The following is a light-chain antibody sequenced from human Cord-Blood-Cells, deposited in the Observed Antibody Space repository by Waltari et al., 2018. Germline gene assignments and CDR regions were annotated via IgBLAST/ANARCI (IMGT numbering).Light chain of an antibody. CDR2: AAS. V-gene: IGKV3-11*01. Sequence: ELVLTQSPATLSLSPGERATLSCRASQSVGSYLAWYQQKPGQAPRLLIYAASNRATGIPARFSGSGSGTDFTLTISSLEPEDFAVYYCQQRSNWPITFGQGTRLEIK. J-gene: IGKJ5*01. CDR1: QSVGSY. CDR3: QQRSNWPIT.